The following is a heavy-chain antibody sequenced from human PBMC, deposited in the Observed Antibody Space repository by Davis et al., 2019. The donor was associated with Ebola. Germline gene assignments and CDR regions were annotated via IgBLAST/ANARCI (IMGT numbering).Heavy chain of an antibody. Sequence: MPSETLSLTCAVYGGSFSAYFCSWIRHAQGTGLKWIGEVNQSGSANYNPSLKSRVTISIDTSKNQFSLKLSSLTAADTAVYYCARDTKYQLAYRGYFYYAMDVWGQGTTVTVSS. CDR2: VNQSGSA. CDR1: GGSFSAYF. V-gene: IGHV4-34*01. CDR3: ARDTKYQLAYRGYFYYAMDV. J-gene: IGHJ6*02. D-gene: IGHD2-2*02.